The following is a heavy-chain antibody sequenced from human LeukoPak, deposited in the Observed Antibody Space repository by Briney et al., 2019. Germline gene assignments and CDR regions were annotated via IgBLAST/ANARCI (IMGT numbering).Heavy chain of an antibody. V-gene: IGHV3-23*01. D-gene: IGHD2-2*01. CDR3: AKAPVVVPAARDTVDY. J-gene: IGHJ4*02. CDR1: GFTFSSYA. Sequence: AGGSLRLSCAAPGFTFSSYAMSWVRQAPGKGLEWVSAISGSGGSTYYADSVKGRFTISRDNSKNTLYLQMNSLRAEDTAVYYCAKAPVVVPAARDTVDYWGQGTLVTVSS. CDR2: ISGSGGST.